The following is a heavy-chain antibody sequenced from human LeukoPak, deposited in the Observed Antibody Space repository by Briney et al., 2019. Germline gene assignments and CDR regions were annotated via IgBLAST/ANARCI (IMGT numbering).Heavy chain of an antibody. J-gene: IGHJ4*02. V-gene: IGHV3-30*04. CDR2: ISYEGSNK. Sequence: PGGSLRLSCAASGFTFSSYAMHWVRQAPGKGLEWVAVISYEGSNKYYADSVKGRFTISRDNSKNTLYLQMNSLRAEDTAVYYCARVQGQPYYFDYWGQGTLVTVSS. CDR3: ARVQGQPYYFDY. CDR1: GFTFSSYA. D-gene: IGHD4-11*01.